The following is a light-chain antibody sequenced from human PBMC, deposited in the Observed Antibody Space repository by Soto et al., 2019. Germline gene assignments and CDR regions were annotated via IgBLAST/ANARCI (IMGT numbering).Light chain of an antibody. V-gene: IGLV2-8*01. CDR3: SSFTSNRIYV. J-gene: IGLJ1*01. CDR2: EVN. Sequence: QSVLTQPPSASGSPGQSVTISCTGTSSDVGGFNYVSWYQQHPGKAPKLIVYEVNRRPSGVPDRFSASKSGLTASLTISGLQPEDEADYYCSSFTSNRIYVFGPGTKVTVL. CDR1: SSDVGGFNY.